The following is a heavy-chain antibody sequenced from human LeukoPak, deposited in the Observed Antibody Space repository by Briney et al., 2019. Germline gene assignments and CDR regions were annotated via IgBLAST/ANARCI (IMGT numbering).Heavy chain of an antibody. J-gene: IGHJ4*02. CDR1: GFTFSSFG. CDR3: AKEGFFD. Sequence: GGSLRLSCAASGFTFSSFGMHWVSQAPGKGLEWVAVISYDGSNKYYADSVKGRFTISRDNSKNTLYLQMNSLRAEDTAVYYCAKEGFFDWGQGTLVTVSS. D-gene: IGHD3-3*01. V-gene: IGHV3-30*18. CDR2: ISYDGSNK.